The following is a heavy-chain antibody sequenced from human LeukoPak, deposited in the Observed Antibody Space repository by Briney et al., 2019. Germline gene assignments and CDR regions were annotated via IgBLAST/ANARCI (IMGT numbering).Heavy chain of an antibody. J-gene: IGHJ4*02. V-gene: IGHV3-33*01. CDR3: ARGKYYYDSSGISIDY. CDR1: GFTFSSYG. D-gene: IGHD3-22*01. Sequence: GGSLRLSCAASGFTFSSYGMHWVRQAPGKGLEWVAVIWYDGSNKYYADSVKGRFTISRDNSKNTLYLQMNSLRAEDTAVYYCARGKYYYDSSGISIDYWGQGTLVTVSS. CDR2: IWYDGSNK.